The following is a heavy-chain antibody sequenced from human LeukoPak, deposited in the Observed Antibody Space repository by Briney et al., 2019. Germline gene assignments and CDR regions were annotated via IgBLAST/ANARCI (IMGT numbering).Heavy chain of an antibody. CDR1: GFTFSSYG. J-gene: IGHJ3*02. CDR3: ARDYLCAFDI. D-gene: IGHD5-12*01. Sequence: GGSLRLSCAASGFTFSSYGMHWVRQGPGEGMVGVSRINTDGSGTSNADSVKGRFTISRDNAKNTLYLQMNSLRAVDTAVYYCARDYLCAFDIWGQGTMVTVSS. CDR2: INTDGSGT. V-gene: IGHV3-74*01.